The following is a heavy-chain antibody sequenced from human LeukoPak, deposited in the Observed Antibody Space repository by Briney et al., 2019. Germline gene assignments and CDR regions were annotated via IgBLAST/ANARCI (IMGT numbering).Heavy chain of an antibody. D-gene: IGHD1-26*01. CDR1: GFTFSSYW. V-gene: IGHV3-74*01. Sequence: PGGSLRLSCAASGFTFSSYWMHWVRQAPGKGLVWVSRINSDGSRTSYADSVKGRFTISRDNAKNTLYLQMNSLRAEDTAVYYCARAMNIKVGATSFDYWGQGTLVTVSS. CDR2: INSDGSRT. J-gene: IGHJ4*02. CDR3: ARAMNIKVGATSFDY.